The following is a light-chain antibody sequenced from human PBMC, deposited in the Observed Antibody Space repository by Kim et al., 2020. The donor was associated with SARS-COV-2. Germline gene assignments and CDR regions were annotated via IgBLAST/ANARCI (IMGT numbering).Light chain of an antibody. V-gene: IGKV1-33*01. J-gene: IGKJ2*01. CDR2: ATS. CDR1: QDLGNH. CDR3: QHYDNLPAYS. Sequence: ASVEDRVIITCPASQDLGNHLNWCPQRPGQAPNLLIYATSNLEIGVSTRFSGSGSGTHFTLTITSLLPADIATYYCQHYDNLPAYSFGQGTKLEI.